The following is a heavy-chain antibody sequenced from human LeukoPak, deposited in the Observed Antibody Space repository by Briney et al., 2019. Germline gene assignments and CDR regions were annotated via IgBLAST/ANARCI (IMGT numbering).Heavy chain of an antibody. D-gene: IGHD6-13*01. V-gene: IGHV4-38-2*02. CDR1: GYSISSGYY. CDR2: INHSGST. J-gene: IGHJ5*02. CDR3: ARRIAAAGKLLRFDP. Sequence: SETLSLTCTVSGYSISSGYYWGWIRQPPGKGLEWIGEINHSGSTNYNPSLKSRVTISVDTSKNQFSLKLSSVTAADTAVYYCARRIAAAGKLLRFDPWGQGTLVTVSS.